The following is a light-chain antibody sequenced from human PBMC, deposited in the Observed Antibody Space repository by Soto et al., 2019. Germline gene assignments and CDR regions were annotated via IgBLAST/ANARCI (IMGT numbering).Light chain of an antibody. Sequence: EIVMTQSPPTLSVSPGDNATLSCRASQSVSNKLAWFQQKTGQVPRILIYGESNRATGIPDRFSGSGSGTDLTLTISRLEPEDFAVYYCQXYDSSPRTCGQGTKVDIK. V-gene: IGKV3-20*01. CDR1: QSVSNK. J-gene: IGKJ1*01. CDR3: QXYDSSPRT. CDR2: GES.